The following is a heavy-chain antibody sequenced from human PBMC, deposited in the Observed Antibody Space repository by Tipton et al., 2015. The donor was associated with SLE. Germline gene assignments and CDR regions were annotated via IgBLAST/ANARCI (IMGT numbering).Heavy chain of an antibody. V-gene: IGHV3-30*19. Sequence: SLRLSCAASGFTFSSYGMHWVRQAPGKGLEWVAVIWYDGSNKYYADSVKGRFTISRDNSKNTLYLQMNSLRAEDTAVYYCARDLLQYYYYMDVWGKGTTVTVSS. CDR3: ARDLLQYYYYMDV. CDR2: IWYDGSNK. J-gene: IGHJ6*03. CDR1: GFTFSSYG.